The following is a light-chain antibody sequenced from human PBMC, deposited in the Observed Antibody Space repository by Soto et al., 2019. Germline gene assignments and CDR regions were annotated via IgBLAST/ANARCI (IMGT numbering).Light chain of an antibody. CDR3: QHYDSSPPYT. CDR2: GAS. CDR1: QSVSSN. Sequence: EIVITQSPATLSVSPGERATLSCRASQSVSSNLAWYQQKPGQAPRLLIYGASTRATGIPARFSGSGSATDFTLTISRLEPEDSAVYYCQHYDSSPPYTFGQRTMVDI. J-gene: IGKJ2*01. V-gene: IGKV3-15*01.